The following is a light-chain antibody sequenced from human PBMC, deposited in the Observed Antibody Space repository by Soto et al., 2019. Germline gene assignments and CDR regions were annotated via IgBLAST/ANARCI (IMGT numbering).Light chain of an antibody. V-gene: IGKV3-15*01. CDR3: EHDNNWPPYS. J-gene: IGKJ2*03. CDR2: GAS. Sequence: ETVMTQSPDTLSAPQPASATLSCRASPGVSTNLAWFHQKPGQTPRLVLHGASNRATGIAARFSGSGTGRHFTLSISSLQSEDFGVYDCEHDNNWPPYSFGQGTKVEIK. CDR1: PGVSTN.